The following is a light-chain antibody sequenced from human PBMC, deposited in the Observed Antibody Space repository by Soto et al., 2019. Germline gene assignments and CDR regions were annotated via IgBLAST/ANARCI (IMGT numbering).Light chain of an antibody. CDR1: QNIIRY. Sequence: DIQMTQSPSSLSASVGDRVTITCRASQNIIRYLNWYQQIPGKAPKLLIYTTSNLQSGVPSRFSGSKSGTDFTLTINGLQPEDFATYYCQQSSSAPLTFGPGTKVDIK. CDR3: QQSSSAPLT. CDR2: TTS. J-gene: IGKJ3*01. V-gene: IGKV1-39*01.